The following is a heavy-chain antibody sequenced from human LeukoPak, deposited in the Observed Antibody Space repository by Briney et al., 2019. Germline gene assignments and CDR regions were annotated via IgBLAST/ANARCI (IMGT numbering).Heavy chain of an antibody. CDR1: GYTFTSYG. CDR2: IXPXXXNX. CDR3: ARDLXXXXXXLDP. J-gene: IGHJ5*02. Sequence: ASVKVSCKASGYTFTSYGISWVRQAPGQGLEWMGWIXPXXXNXNYXXXLQARXTMTTDPSTSTAYMELRSLRSDDTAVYYCARDLXXXXXXLDPWGQGTLXXVSS. V-gene: IGHV1-18*01.